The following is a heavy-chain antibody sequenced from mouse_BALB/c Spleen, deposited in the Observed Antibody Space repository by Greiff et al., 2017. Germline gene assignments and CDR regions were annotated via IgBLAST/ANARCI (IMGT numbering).Heavy chain of an antibody. CDR3: ARYGSRAYYFDY. CDR1: GDSITSGY. CDR2: ISYSGST. Sequence: EVKLVESGPSLVKPSQTLSLTCSVTGDSITSGYWNWIRKFPGNKLEYMGYISYSGSTYYNPSLKSRISITRDTSKNQYYLQLNSVTTEDTATYYCARYGSRAYYFDYWGQGTTLTVSS. J-gene: IGHJ2*01. D-gene: IGHD1-1*01. V-gene: IGHV3-8*02.